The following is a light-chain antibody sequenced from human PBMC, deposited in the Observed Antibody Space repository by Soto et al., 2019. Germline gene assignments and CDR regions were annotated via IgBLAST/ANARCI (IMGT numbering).Light chain of an antibody. CDR3: MQALQTRLT. Sequence: DIVMTQSPLSLPVTPGEPASISCRSSQSLLHSNGYIYLDWYLQKPGQAPQLLIYLGSHRAPGVPDRFSGRRSGTDFTLKISRVEAGDVGVYYCMQALQTRLTFGGWTKVEIK. CDR1: QSLLHSNGYIY. CDR2: LGS. V-gene: IGKV2-28*01. J-gene: IGKJ4*01.